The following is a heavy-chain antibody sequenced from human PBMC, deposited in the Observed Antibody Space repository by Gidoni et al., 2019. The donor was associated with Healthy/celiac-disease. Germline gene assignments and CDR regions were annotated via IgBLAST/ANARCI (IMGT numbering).Heavy chain of an antibody. CDR3: ARQQQLVVDY. V-gene: IGHV3-33*01. J-gene: IGHJ4*02. CDR2: IWYDGSNK. Sequence: QVQLVESGGGVVQPGRSRRLSCAAAGFTFSSYGMHWVRQAPGKGREWVVVIWYDGSNKYCADSVKCRFTISRDNSKNTLYLQMNSLRADDTAVYYCARQQQLVVDYWGQGTLVTVSS. D-gene: IGHD6-13*01. CDR1: GFTFSSYG.